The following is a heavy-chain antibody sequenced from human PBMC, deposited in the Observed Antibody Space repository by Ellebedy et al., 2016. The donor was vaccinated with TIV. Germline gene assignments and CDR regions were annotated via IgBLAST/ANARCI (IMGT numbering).Heavy chain of an antibody. CDR1: GFTFDDYA. CDR2: ISWNSGST. CDR3: AKSPRGQWLIDY. Sequence: GGSLRLSXAASGFTFDDYAMHWVRQAPGKGLEWVSGISWNSGSTYYADSVKGRFTISRDNSKNTLYLQMNSLRAEDTAVYYCAKSPRGQWLIDYWGQGTLVTVSS. D-gene: IGHD6-19*01. V-gene: IGHV3-23*01. J-gene: IGHJ4*02.